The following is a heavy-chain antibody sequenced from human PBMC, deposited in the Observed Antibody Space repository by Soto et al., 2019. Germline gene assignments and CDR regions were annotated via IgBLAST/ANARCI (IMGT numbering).Heavy chain of an antibody. CDR1: GYTHTFNTYA. V-gene: IGHV3-23*01. CDR3: AKVKSCIVPTIGGCYDS. Sequence: EVQLLESGGGLVQPGGSLRLSCAGSGYTHTFNTYAMSWVRQAPGKWLEWVAGISPTGCRTYYADSVKGRFTISRDNSKHTLFLQSSCLRVEDAAVYFCAKVKSCIVPTIGGCYDSCGRGTLVTVSS. D-gene: IGHD5-12*01. J-gene: IGHJ4*02. CDR2: ISPTGCRT.